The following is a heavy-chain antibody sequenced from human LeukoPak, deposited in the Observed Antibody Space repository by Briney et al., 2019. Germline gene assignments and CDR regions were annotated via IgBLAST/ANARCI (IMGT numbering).Heavy chain of an antibody. Sequence: GASVKVSCKASGYTFTSYYMHWVRQAPGQGLEWMGIINPSGGSTSYAQKFQGRVTMTRETSTSTVYMGLSSLRSEDTAVYYCARDFSLLNTQQNYDAFDIWGQGTMVTVSS. CDR3: ARDFSLLNTQQNYDAFDI. D-gene: IGHD1-1*01. CDR1: GYTFTSYY. V-gene: IGHV1-46*01. J-gene: IGHJ3*02. CDR2: INPSGGST.